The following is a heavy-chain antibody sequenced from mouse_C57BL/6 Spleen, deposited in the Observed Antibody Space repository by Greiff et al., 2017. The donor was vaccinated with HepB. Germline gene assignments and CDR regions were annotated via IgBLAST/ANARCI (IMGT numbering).Heavy chain of an antibody. CDR2: IYPGDGDT. V-gene: IGHV1-80*01. CDR1: GYAFSSYW. CDR3: ARRIGDYGWYFDV. J-gene: IGHJ1*03. Sequence: VQLQQSGAELVKPGASVKISCKASGYAFSSYWMNWVKQRPGKGLEWIGQIYPGDGDTNYNGKFKGKATLTADKSSSTAYMQLSSLTAEDSAVYFCARRIGDYGWYFDVWGTGTTVTVSS. D-gene: IGHD1-1*01.